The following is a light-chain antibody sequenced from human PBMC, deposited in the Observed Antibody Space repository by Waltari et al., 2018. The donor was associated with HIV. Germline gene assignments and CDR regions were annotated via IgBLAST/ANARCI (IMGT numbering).Light chain of an antibody. CDR2: EVN. CDR1: SSDVGGYEY. CDR3: ASYGDTNRVL. Sequence: QSALTQPPSASGSLGQSVTIPCTGTSSDVGGYEYVSWYQPHPDKAPKLIIYEVNKRPSGVPDRFSGSKSDNMASLTVAGLQDDDEAHYYCASYGDTNRVLFGGGTRVTVL. V-gene: IGLV2-8*01. J-gene: IGLJ6*01.